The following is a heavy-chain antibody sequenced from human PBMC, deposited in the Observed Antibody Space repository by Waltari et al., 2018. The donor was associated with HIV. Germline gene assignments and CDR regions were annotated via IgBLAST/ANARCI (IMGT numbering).Heavy chain of an antibody. V-gene: IGHV3-23*01. CDR1: KLTFYTHG. D-gene: IGHD3-3*01. J-gene: IGHJ5*02. CDR2: IDDRECFGGGT. CDR3: TKELKFWSNYGSDT. Sequence: EVQLLESGGGLVQPGGSLKLSCEAQKLTFYTHGTNGVRRAPGRGVECVAGIDDRECFGGGTFYEYSVKGRFRIFRDKSKKTLYLQMNSLRVEDTAVYYCTKELKFWSNYGSDTWGQGTQVTVSS.